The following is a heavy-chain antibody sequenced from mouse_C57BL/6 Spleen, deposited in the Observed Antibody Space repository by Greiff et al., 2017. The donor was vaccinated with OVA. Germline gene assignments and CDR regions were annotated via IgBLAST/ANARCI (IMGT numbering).Heavy chain of an antibody. Sequence: QVQLQQSGAELARPGASVKLSCKASGYTFTSYGISWVKQRTGQGLEWIGEIYPRSGNTYYNEKFKGKATLTADKSSSTAYMELRSLTSEDSAVYFCARRGYDYDGGNYFDYWGQGTTLTVSS. V-gene: IGHV1-81*01. CDR3: ARRGYDYDGGNYFDY. J-gene: IGHJ2*01. CDR2: IYPRSGNT. D-gene: IGHD2-4*01. CDR1: GYTFTSYG.